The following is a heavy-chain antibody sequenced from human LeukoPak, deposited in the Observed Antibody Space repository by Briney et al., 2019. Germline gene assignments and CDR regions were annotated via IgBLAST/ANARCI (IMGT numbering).Heavy chain of an antibody. D-gene: IGHD3-22*01. V-gene: IGHV5-51*01. Sequence: GESLKISCKGSGYSFASYWSGWVRQMPGKGLEGMRIIYPVDSDTRYSPAFQGQVTILADKSVSTPYLQWSSLKASDTAMYYCAREIGPYYYDSSGAVDAFDIWGQGTMVTVSS. CDR3: AREIGPYYYDSSGAVDAFDI. CDR2: IYPVDSDT. J-gene: IGHJ3*02. CDR1: GYSFASYW.